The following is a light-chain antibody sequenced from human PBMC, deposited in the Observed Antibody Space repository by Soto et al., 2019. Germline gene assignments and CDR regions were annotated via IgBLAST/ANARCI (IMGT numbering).Light chain of an antibody. CDR2: DAS. CDR3: QQYGSTPLT. J-gene: IGKJ4*01. Sequence: ETVLTQSPGTLSLSPGERATLSCRASQSVGNKYLVWYQQKPGQAPRFLMYDASTRATGIPDRFSGSGSGTDFTLIISRLEPEDFAVYYCQQYGSTPLTFGGGTKVEIK. CDR1: QSVGNKY. V-gene: IGKV3-20*01.